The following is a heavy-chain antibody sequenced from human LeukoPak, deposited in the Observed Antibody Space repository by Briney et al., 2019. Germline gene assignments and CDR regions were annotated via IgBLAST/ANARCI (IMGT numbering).Heavy chain of an antibody. CDR1: GFTFSSYS. Sequence: PGGSLRLSCAASGFTFSSYSMNWVRQAPGKGLEWVAFIRYDGSNKYYADSVKGRFTISRDNSKNTLYLQMNSLRAEDTAVYYCAKEDIVVVPAAMNFDYWGQGTLVTVSS. V-gene: IGHV3-30*02. CDR3: AKEDIVVVPAAMNFDY. J-gene: IGHJ4*02. CDR2: IRYDGSNK. D-gene: IGHD2-2*01.